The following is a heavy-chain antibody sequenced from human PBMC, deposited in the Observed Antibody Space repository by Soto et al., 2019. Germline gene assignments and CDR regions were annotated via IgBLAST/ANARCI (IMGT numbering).Heavy chain of an antibody. CDR2: INPSGDST. Sequence: ASVKVSCKASGYTFTSYYMHWVRQAPGQGLEWMGIINPSGDSTSYAQKFQGRVTMTRDTSTSTVYTELSSLRSEDTAVYYCARSYYDYVWGSYRSAHFDYWGQGTLVTVSS. J-gene: IGHJ4*02. V-gene: IGHV1-46*01. CDR1: GYTFTSYY. D-gene: IGHD3-16*02. CDR3: ARSYYDYVWGSYRSAHFDY.